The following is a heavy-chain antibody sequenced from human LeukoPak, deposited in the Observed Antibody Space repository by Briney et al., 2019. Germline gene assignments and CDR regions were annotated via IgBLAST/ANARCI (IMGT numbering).Heavy chain of an antibody. CDR2: IYHSGDT. J-gene: IGHJ3*02. V-gene: IGHV4-38-2*02. CDR1: GFSINSGYY. D-gene: IGHD3-10*01. Sequence: PSETLSLTCTVSGFSINSGYYWGWVRQPPGKGLEWIANIYHSGDTYYNPSLKSRVTISLDTSKNQFSLKLSSVTAADTAVYYYAREAYYGSGSYYTVAIDAFDIWGQGTMVTVSS. CDR3: AREAYYGSGSYYTVAIDAFDI.